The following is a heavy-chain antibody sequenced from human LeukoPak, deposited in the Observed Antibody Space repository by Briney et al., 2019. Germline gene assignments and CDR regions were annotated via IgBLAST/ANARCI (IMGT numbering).Heavy chain of an antibody. V-gene: IGHV4-4*07. J-gene: IGHJ5*02. CDR1: GGSISSYY. CDR3: ARGTYYYGSGRGVNWFDP. Sequence: SETLSLTCTVSGGSISSYYWSWIRQPAGKGLEWIGCIYTSGSTNYNPSLKGRVTMSVDTSKNQFSLKLSSVTAADTAVYYCARGTYYYGSGRGVNWFDPWGQGTLVTVSS. CDR2: IYTSGST. D-gene: IGHD3-10*01.